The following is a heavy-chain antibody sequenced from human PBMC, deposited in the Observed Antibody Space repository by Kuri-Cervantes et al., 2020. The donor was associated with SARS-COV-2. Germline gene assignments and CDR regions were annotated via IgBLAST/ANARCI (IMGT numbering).Heavy chain of an antibody. CDR1: GGSISSYY. V-gene: IGHV4-4*07. CDR2: IYTSGST. J-gene: IGHJ3*02. D-gene: IGHD6-13*01. CDR3: ARDGGTSIAAAGMEYAFDI. Sequence: SETLSLTCTVPGGSISSYYWSWIRQPAGKGLEWIERIYTSGSTNYNPSLKSRVTMSVDTSKNQFSLKLSSVTAADTAVYYCARDGGTSIAAAGMEYAFDIWGQGTMVTVSS.